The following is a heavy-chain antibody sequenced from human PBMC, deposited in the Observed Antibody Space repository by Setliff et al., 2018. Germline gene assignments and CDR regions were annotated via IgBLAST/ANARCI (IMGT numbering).Heavy chain of an antibody. CDR1: GYTFSHSG. CDR2: ISVYSGNT. Sequence: GASVKVSCKASGYTFSHSGITWVRQAPGQGLEWMGWISVYSGNTNYAQKLQGRVTMTTDTSTSTAYLELRSLTSDDTAVYYCSRLVRCCTRTTCQRASGAELWGQGSLVTVSS. J-gene: IGHJ4*02. V-gene: IGHV1-18*01. CDR3: SRLVRCCTRTTCQRASGAEL. D-gene: IGHD2-2*01.